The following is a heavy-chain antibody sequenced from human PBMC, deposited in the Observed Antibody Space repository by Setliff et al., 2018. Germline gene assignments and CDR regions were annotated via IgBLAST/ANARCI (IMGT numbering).Heavy chain of an antibody. J-gene: IGHJ4*02. CDR2: MYPSGST. D-gene: IGHD3-10*01. CDR1: GGSIRNYY. Sequence: SETLSLTCTVSGGSIRNYYWSWIRQPAGKGLEWIGRMYPSGSTKYNPSLKSRVSISVDTSKNQVSLKLSSVTAANTAVYYCARGGGGLLWFGELSRYYFDYWGQGTLVTVSS. CDR3: ARGGGGLLWFGELSRYYFDY. V-gene: IGHV4-4*07.